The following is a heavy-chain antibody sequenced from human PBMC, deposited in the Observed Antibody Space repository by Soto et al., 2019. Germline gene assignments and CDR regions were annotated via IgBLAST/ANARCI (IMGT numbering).Heavy chain of an antibody. V-gene: IGHV4-39*01. D-gene: IGHD6-13*01. Sequence: SETLSLTCSVSGASISTSSDFWGWIRQAPGKGLEWIGNVYQSGTTRLNPSLKSRVSIFVDRSKNQFSLELNSATAADRAVYYCARQPESTSCFDYWGQGIPVTVSS. CDR3: ARQPESTSCFDY. J-gene: IGHJ4*02. CDR1: GASISTSSDF. CDR2: VYQSGTT.